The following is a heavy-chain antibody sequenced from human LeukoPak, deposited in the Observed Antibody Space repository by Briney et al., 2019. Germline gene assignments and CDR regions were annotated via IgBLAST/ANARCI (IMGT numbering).Heavy chain of an antibody. D-gene: IGHD3-22*01. CDR1: GFSFSSYW. Sequence: GGSLRLSCEASGFSFSSYWMSWVRQAPGKGLEWVASIKEDGGEIYYVDSVKGRFTISRDNSKNSLYLQVNSLRAEDTAVYYCAKDQDSSGPQDVWGQGTTVTVSS. J-gene: IGHJ6*02. V-gene: IGHV3-7*01. CDR2: IKEDGGEI. CDR3: AKDQDSSGPQDV.